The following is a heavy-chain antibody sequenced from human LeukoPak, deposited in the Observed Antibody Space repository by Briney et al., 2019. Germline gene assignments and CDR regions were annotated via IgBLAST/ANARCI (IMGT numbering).Heavy chain of an antibody. Sequence: SETLSLTCSVSGASVINFYWTWIRQPAGKGLEYIGRIYASGSIDYNPSLKSRVTLSVDSSNNQFSLNLTSVTAADTALYYCARSARFNYLYMDVWGKGTSVTVSS. J-gene: IGHJ6*03. CDR1: GASVINFY. D-gene: IGHD2-15*01. CDR2: IYASGSI. CDR3: ARSARFNYLYMDV. V-gene: IGHV4-4*07.